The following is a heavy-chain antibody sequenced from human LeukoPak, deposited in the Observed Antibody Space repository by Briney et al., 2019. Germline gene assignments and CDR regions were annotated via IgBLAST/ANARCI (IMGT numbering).Heavy chain of an antibody. CDR3: ARRLGPYIDPWTDAFDV. V-gene: IGHV5-51*01. Sequence: GESLKISCKGSGYSFTSYWVGWARQRPGKGLEWMGIIQPDDSESIYSPSFRGQVTMSADKSISTAYLQWHSLQASDTAMYYCARRLGPYIDPWTDAFDVWGQGAMVIVSS. J-gene: IGHJ3*01. CDR2: IQPDDSES. D-gene: IGHD1-1*01. CDR1: GYSFTSYW.